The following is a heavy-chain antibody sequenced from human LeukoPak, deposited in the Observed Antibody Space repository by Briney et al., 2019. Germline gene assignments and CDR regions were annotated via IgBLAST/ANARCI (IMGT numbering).Heavy chain of an antibody. Sequence: GGSLRLSCAASGFTFSSYGMHWVRQAPGKGLEWVAVIWYDGSNKYYADPVKGRLTISRDNSKNTLYLQMNSLRAEDTAVYYCAREGPRGNSQFDYWGQGTLVTVSS. J-gene: IGHJ4*02. CDR3: AREGPRGNSQFDY. CDR1: GFTFSSYG. D-gene: IGHD2/OR15-2a*01. V-gene: IGHV3-33*01. CDR2: IWYDGSNK.